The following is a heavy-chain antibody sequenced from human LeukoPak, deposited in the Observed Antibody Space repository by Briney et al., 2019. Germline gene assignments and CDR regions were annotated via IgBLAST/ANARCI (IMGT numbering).Heavy chain of an antibody. CDR2: ISTYNGNT. CDR3: ARTSCSGGSCYELGEYYFDY. CDR1: GYTFTSYG. J-gene: IGHJ4*02. Sequence: AAGNVSRKASGYTFTSYGISWVRQAPAQGLEWMGWISTYNGNTNYAQMLQGRVTMTTDTSTSTDYMAMRSLRSDDTAVYSCARTSCSGGSCYELGEYYFDYWGQGTLVTVSS. D-gene: IGHD2-15*01. V-gene: IGHV1-18*01.